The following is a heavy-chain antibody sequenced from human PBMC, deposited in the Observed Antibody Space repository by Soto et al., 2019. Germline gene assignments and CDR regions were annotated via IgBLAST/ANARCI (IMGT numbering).Heavy chain of an antibody. CDR1: GFTFSSYA. D-gene: IGHD1-7*01. CDR2: LSGSGGST. V-gene: IGHV3-23*01. J-gene: IGHJ4*02. Sequence: GGSLRLSCAASGFTFSSYAMSWVRQAPGKGLEWVSALSGSGGSTYYADSVKGRFTISRDNSKSTLYLQMSSLRAEDTAVYYCAKDQGSYNWNYGYFDYWGQGTLVTVSS. CDR3: AKDQGSYNWNYGYFDY.